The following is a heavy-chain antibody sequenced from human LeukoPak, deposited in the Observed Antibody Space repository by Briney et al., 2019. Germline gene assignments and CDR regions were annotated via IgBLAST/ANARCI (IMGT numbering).Heavy chain of an antibody. V-gene: IGHV3-30*04. CDR1: GFTFSSYA. CDR2: ISYDGSNK. J-gene: IGHJ4*02. Sequence: GGSLRLSCAASGFTFSSYAMHWVRQAPGKGLEWVAVISYDGSNKYYADSVKGRFTISRDNSKNTLYLQMNSLRAEDTAVYYCARDSSAFDYWGQGTLVTVSS. CDR3: ARDSSAFDY. D-gene: IGHD3-22*01.